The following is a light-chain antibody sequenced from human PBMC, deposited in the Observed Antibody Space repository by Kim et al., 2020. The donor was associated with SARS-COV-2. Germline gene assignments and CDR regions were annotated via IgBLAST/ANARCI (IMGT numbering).Light chain of an antibody. J-gene: IGKJ4*01. CDR3: QQYYSTPPT. Sequence: APIKCKSSQSLLYSSNNKNYLAWYQQKAGQSPKLLIYWASARESGVPDRFSGSGSGTDFTLTISSLQAEDVAVYYCQQYYSTPPTFGGGTKVDIK. V-gene: IGKV4-1*01. CDR1: QSLLYSSNNKNY. CDR2: WAS.